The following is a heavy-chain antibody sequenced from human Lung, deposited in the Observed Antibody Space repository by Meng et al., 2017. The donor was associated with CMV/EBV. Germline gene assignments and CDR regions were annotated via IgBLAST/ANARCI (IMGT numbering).Heavy chain of an antibody. Sequence: TGYYMHWVRQAPGQGLEWMGWINPNSGGTNYAEKFQGRVTMTWDTSTSTAFVDLSRLGYDDTAVYFYASGTCPNDICYPTFSWFDPWGQGTLVTVSS. CDR3: ASGTCPNDICYPTFSWFDP. J-gene: IGHJ5*02. V-gene: IGHV1-2*02. D-gene: IGHD2-8*01. CDR1: TGYY. CDR2: INPNSGGT.